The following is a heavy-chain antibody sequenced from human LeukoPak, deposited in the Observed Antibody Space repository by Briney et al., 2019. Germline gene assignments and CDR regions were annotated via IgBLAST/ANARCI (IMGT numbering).Heavy chain of an antibody. CDR2: ISSSSSYI. CDR3: AKEPLRYCSSTSCSGFDY. V-gene: IGHV3-21*01. J-gene: IGHJ4*02. CDR1: GFTFSSYS. Sequence: GGSLRLSCAASGFTFSSYSMNWVRQAPGKGLEWVSSISSSSSYIYYADSVKGRFTISRDNAKNSLYLQMNSLRAEDTAVYYCAKEPLRYCSSTSCSGFDYWGQGTLVTVSS. D-gene: IGHD2-2*01.